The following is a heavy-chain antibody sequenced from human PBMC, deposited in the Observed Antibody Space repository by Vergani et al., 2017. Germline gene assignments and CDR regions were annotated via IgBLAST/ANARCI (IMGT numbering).Heavy chain of an antibody. CDR3: AKPITMVRGVFDY. CDR1: GFTFSSYG. CDR2: ISYDGSNK. D-gene: IGHD3-10*01. J-gene: IGHJ4*02. V-gene: IGHV3-30*18. Sequence: VQLVESGGGLVQPGGSLRLSCAASGFTFSSYGMHWVRQAPGKGLEWVAVISYDGSNKYYADSVKGRFTISRDNSKNTLYLQMNSLRAMDTAVYYCAKPITMVRGVFDYWGQGTLVTVSS.